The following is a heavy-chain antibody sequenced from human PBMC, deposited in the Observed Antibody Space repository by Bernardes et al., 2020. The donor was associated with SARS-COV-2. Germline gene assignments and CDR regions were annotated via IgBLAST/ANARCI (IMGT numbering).Heavy chain of an antibody. V-gene: IGHV3-15*01. CDR1: GFTFSNAW. J-gene: IGHJ4*02. Sequence: GGSLRLSCAASGFTFSNAWMSWVRQAPGKGLEWVGRIKSKTDGGTTDYAAPVKGRFTISRDDSKNTLYLQMNSLKTEDTAVYYCTTGWGGYDAFDYWGQGTLVTVSS. D-gene: IGHD5-12*01. CDR3: TTGWGGYDAFDY. CDR2: IKSKTDGGTT.